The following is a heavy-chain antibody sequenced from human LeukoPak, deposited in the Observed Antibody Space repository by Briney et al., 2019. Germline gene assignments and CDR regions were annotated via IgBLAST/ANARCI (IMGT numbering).Heavy chain of an antibody. CDR2: IYYRGST. V-gene: IGHV4-59*11. J-gene: IGHJ4*02. Sequence: PSETLSLTCTVSGGSISGLYWSWIRQPPGKGLEWIGYIYYRGSTTYNPSLKSRVTMSVDTSKNQFSLKLSSVTAADTAVYYCARGYCSGGSCYLFHYWGQGTLVTVSS. D-gene: IGHD2-15*01. CDR3: ARGYCSGGSCYLFHY. CDR1: GGSISGLY.